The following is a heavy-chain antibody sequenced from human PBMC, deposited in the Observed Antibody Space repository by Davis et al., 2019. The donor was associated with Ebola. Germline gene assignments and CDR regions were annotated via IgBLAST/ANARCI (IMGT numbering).Heavy chain of an antibody. CDR3: ARYCTGGVCYGGMYGMDV. CDR2: INAGNGNT. D-gene: IGHD2-8*02. CDR1: GYTFTSYA. V-gene: IGHV1-3*01. J-gene: IGHJ6*02. Sequence: ASVEVSCKASGYTFTSYAMHWVRQAPGQRLEWMGWINAGNGNTKYSQKFQGRVTITRDTSASTAYMELSSLRSEDTAVYYCARYCTGGVCYGGMYGMDVWGQGTTVTVSS.